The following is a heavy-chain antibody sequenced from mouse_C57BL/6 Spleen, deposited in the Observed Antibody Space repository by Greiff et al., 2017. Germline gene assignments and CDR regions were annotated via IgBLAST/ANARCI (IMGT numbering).Heavy chain of an antibody. CDR1: GFSFNTYA. Sequence: EVNVVESGGGLVQPKGSLKLSCAASGFSFNTYAMNWVRQAPGKGLEWVARIRSKSNNYATYYADSVKDRFTISRDDSESMLYLQMNNLKTEDTAMYYCVRHEDDYLYYYAMDYWGQGTSGTVSS. D-gene: IGHD2-4*01. CDR2: IRSKSNNYAT. V-gene: IGHV10-1*01. J-gene: IGHJ4*01. CDR3: VRHEDDYLYYYAMDY.